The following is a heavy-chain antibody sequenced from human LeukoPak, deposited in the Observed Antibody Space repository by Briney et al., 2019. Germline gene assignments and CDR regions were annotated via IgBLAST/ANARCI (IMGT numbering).Heavy chain of an antibody. D-gene: IGHD3-22*01. V-gene: IGHV4-34*01. CDR1: GGSFSGYY. CDR3: ARHTSPYDSNAYFDY. Sequence: PSETLSLTCAVYGGSFSGYYWSWIRQPPGKGLEWIGEINHSGSTNYNPSLKSRVTISVDTSKNQFSLKLSSVTAADTAVYYCARHTSPYDSNAYFDYWGQGTLVTDSS. J-gene: IGHJ4*02. CDR2: INHSGST.